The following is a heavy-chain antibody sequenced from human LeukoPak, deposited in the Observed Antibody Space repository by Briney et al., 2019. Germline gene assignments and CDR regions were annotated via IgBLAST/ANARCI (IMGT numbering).Heavy chain of an antibody. Sequence: SETLSLTCTVSGGSISTYYWSWIRQPAGKGLEWIGRVYTSGRTDSNPSLKSRVAMSVDTSKNQFSLKLSSVTAADTAVYYCASSQLWSYGLQFDYWGQGSLVTVSS. CDR2: VYTSGRT. D-gene: IGHD5-18*01. J-gene: IGHJ4*02. V-gene: IGHV4-4*07. CDR3: ASSQLWSYGLQFDY. CDR1: GGSISTYY.